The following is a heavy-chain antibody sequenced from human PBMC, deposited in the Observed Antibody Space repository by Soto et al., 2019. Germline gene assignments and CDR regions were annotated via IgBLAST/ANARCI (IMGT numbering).Heavy chain of an antibody. CDR2: IYYSGST. CDR1: GGSISSYY. Sequence: ASETLSLTCTVSGGSISSYYWSWIRQPPGKGLEWIGYIYYSGSTNYNPSLKSRVTISVDTSKNQFSLKLSSVTAADTDVYYCARERYYGMDVWGQGTKVTVYS. CDR3: ARERYYGMDV. J-gene: IGHJ6*02. V-gene: IGHV4-59*01.